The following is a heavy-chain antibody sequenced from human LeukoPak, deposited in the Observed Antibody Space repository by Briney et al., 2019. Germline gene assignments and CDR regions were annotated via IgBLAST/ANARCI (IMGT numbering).Heavy chain of an antibody. CDR1: GFTFYDYG. Sequence: GGSLRLSCAASGFTFYDYGMSWVRQAPGKGLEWVSGINWNGGSTGYADSVKGRFTISRDNVKNSLYLQMNSLRAEDTALYYCARGLYYASGSYPSYFDYWGQGTLVTVSS. D-gene: IGHD3-10*01. CDR2: INWNGGST. CDR3: ARGLYYASGSYPSYFDY. J-gene: IGHJ4*02. V-gene: IGHV3-20*04.